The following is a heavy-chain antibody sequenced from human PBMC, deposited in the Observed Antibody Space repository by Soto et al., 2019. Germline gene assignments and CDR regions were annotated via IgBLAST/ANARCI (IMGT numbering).Heavy chain of an antibody. CDR3: ARNPYYYGSGSYYNHYYYGMDV. J-gene: IGHJ6*02. CDR2: IIPIFGTA. D-gene: IGHD3-10*01. Sequence: ASVKVSCKASGGTFSSYAISWVRQAPGQGLEWMGGIIPIFGTANYAQKFQGRVTITADESTSTAYMELSSLRSEDTAVYYCARNPYYYGSGSYYNHYYYGMDVWGQGTTVTVSS. V-gene: IGHV1-69*13. CDR1: GGTFSSYA.